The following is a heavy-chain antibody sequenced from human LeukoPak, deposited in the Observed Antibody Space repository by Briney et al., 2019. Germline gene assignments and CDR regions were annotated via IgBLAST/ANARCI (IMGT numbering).Heavy chain of an antibody. Sequence: GGSLRLSCAASGFTFSVYSMNWVRQAPGKGLEWVSSISSSSSYIYYADSVKGRFIISRDNAKNSLYLQMNSLRAEDTAVYYCARGRSPTFYSDSSGYYGLFEYWGQGTLVTASS. J-gene: IGHJ4*02. CDR1: GFTFSVYS. CDR2: ISSSSSYI. D-gene: IGHD3-22*01. V-gene: IGHV3-21*01. CDR3: ARGRSPTFYSDSSGYYGLFEY.